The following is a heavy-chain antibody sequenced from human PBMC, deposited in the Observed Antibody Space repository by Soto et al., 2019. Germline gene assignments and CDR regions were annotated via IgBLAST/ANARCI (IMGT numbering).Heavy chain of an antibody. CDR3: AREGGDEWIDYYCCGMDL. D-gene: IGHD2-21*02. V-gene: IGHV3-33*01. Sequence: QVQLVESGGGVVQPGTSLTLSCAASGFDFSNFVMHWVRQAPGQGLECVAVIWHDASHEYYGDSVQGRFTISRDNSKHLLYLQMNSLRAEDTAVYYCAREGGDEWIDYYCCGMDLWGHWTAFTVCS. CDR2: IWHDASHE. J-gene: IGHJ6*02. CDR1: GFDFSNFV.